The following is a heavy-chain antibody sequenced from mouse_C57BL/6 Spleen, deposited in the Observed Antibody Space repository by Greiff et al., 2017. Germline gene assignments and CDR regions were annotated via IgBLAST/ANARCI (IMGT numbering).Heavy chain of an antibody. CDR3: ARMDGYPDY. J-gene: IGHJ2*01. CDR1: GYAFSSSW. CDR2: IYPGDGDT. Sequence: QVQLQQSGPELVKPGASVKISCKASGYAFSSSWMNWVKQRPGKGLEWIGRIYPGDGDTNYNGKFKGKATLTADKSSSTAYMQLSSLTSEDSAVYFCARMDGYPDYWGQGTTLIVSS. V-gene: IGHV1-82*01. D-gene: IGHD2-3*01.